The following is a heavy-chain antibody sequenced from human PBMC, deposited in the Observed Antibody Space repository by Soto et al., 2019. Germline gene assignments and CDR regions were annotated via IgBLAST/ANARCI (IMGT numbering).Heavy chain of an antibody. Sequence: GASVKVSCKASGYTFTSYGISWVRQAPGQGLEWMGWISAYNGNTNYAQKLQGRVTMTTDTSTSTAYMELRSLRSDDTAVYYCARDLEQLVLGLVREDNSNWFDPWGQGTLITVSS. CDR2: ISAYNGNT. CDR3: ARDLEQLVLGLVREDNSNWFDP. D-gene: IGHD6-6*01. J-gene: IGHJ5*02. CDR1: GYTFTSYG. V-gene: IGHV1-18*01.